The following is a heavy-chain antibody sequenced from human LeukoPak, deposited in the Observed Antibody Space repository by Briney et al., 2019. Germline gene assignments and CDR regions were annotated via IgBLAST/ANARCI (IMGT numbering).Heavy chain of an antibody. Sequence: SVKVSCKVSGGKFSSYAISWVRQAPGQGLEWVGGIIPFFGTPYYAQKFQDGVTITADESASTAYMELSSLRSEDTAVYFCVLDQGRYFYYMDVWGRGTTVTISS. CDR3: VLDQGRYFYYMDV. CDR1: GGKFSSYA. J-gene: IGHJ6*03. CDR2: IIPFFGTP. D-gene: IGHD2-2*01. V-gene: IGHV1-69*13.